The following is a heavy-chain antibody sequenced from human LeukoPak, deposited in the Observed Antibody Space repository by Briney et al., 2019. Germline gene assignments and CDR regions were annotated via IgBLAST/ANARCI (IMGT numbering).Heavy chain of an antibody. CDR1: GYSFTSYW. J-gene: IGHJ4*02. CDR2: IDPSDSCT. V-gene: IGHV5-10-1*01. CDR3: ARHRYCSSTSCYGVFDY. D-gene: IGHD2-2*01. Sequence: GESLRISCKGSGYSFTSYWISWVRQMPGEGLEWMGRIDPSDSCTNYSPSFQGHVTISADKSISTAYLQWSSLKASDTAMYYCARHRYCSSTSCYGVFDYWGQGTLVTVSS.